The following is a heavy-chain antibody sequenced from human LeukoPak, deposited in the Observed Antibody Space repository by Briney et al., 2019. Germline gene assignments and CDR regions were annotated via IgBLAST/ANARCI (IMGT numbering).Heavy chain of an antibody. Sequence: SETLSLTCSVSGGSISSSSYYWNWIRQPPEKRLEWIGNIYSNGNIHSYNPSLKSRVTISLDTSKNQFSLKLSSVTAADTAVYYCAVRSGSYYEVGLVDYWGQGTLVTVSS. J-gene: IGHJ4*02. V-gene: IGHV4-39*07. CDR2: IYSNGNIH. CDR1: GGSISSSSYY. CDR3: AVRSGSYYEVGLVDY. D-gene: IGHD1-26*01.